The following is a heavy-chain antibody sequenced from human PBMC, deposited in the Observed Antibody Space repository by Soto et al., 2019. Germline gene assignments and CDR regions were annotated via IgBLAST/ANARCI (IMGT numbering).Heavy chain of an antibody. CDR3: KKVTARTQRAFFDH. J-gene: IGHJ5*02. V-gene: IGHV3-23*01. Sequence: AGGSLRLSCAASGFNFSPYAMSWVRQAPGRGLEWVSGIGGGNDISRHYKDSVEGRFTISRDNSKNLLYLDMNNLRVEDTGVYYRKKVTARTQRAFFDHWGQGIMVTVYS. CDR2: IGGGNDISR. D-gene: IGHD3-3*02. CDR1: GFNFSPYA.